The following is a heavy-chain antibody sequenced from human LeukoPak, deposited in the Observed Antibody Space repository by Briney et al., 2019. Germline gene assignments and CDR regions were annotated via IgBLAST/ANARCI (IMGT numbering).Heavy chain of an antibody. CDR2: LYYSGST. CDR3: ARGGTAVAGLPLFDY. J-gene: IGHJ4*02. CDR1: GCSISSGYFY. V-gene: IGHV4-30-4*08. D-gene: IGHD6-13*01. Sequence: SQTLSLTCTVSGCSISSGYFYWSWIRQPPGKGLVWIRYLYYSGSTYYNPSLKSRVTISVDPSKNQFSLKLSSVTAADTAVYYCARGGTAVAGLPLFDYRVQGTLVTVSS.